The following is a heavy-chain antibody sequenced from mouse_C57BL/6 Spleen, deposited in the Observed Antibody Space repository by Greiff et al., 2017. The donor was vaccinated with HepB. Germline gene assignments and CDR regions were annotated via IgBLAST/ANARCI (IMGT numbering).Heavy chain of an antibody. CDR1: GFTFSDFY. Sequence: DVMLVESGGGLVQSGRSLRLSCATSGFTFSDFYMEWVRQAPGKGLEWIAASRNKANDYTTEYSASVKGRFIVSRDTSQSILYLQMNALRAEDTAIYYCASDDPHYSYAMDYWGQGTSVTVSS. D-gene: IGHD1-2*01. J-gene: IGHJ4*01. CDR2: SRNKANDYTT. V-gene: IGHV7-1*01. CDR3: ASDDPHYSYAMDY.